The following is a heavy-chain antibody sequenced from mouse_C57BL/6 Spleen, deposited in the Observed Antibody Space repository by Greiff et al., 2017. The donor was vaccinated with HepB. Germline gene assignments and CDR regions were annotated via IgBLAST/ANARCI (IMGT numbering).Heavy chain of an antibody. J-gene: IGHJ3*01. CDR3: ARDDYEGWFAY. V-gene: IGHV5-17*01. CDR1: GFTFSDYG. CDR2: ISSGSSTI. D-gene: IGHD2-4*01. Sequence: EVKLQESGGGLVKPGGSLKLSCAASGFTFSDYGMHWVRQAPEKGLEWVAYISSGSSTIYYADTVKGRFTISRDNAKNTLFLQMTSLRSEDTAMYYCARDDYEGWFAYWGQGTLVTVSA.